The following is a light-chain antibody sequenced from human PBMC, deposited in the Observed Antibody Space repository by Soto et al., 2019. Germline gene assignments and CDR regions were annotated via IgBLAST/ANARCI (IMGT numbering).Light chain of an antibody. Sequence: EIVLTQSPATLSLSPGERATLSCRASQSVSSYLAWYQQKPGQAPRLLIYDASNRATGIPARFSGSGSGTDFXLTISSLEPEDFAVYYCQQRSNWPPRTFGQGTKLEIK. V-gene: IGKV3-11*01. CDR2: DAS. CDR3: QQRSNWPPRT. CDR1: QSVSSY. J-gene: IGKJ2*01.